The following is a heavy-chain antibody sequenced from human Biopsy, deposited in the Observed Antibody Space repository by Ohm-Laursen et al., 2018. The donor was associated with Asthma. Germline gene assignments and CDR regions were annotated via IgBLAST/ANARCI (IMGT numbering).Heavy chain of an antibody. CDR2: INAGNGNT. J-gene: IGHJ5*02. CDR1: GYTFINYA. V-gene: IGHV1-3*01. CDR3: ARGQKSPGDRWFDP. D-gene: IGHD7-27*01. Sequence: ASVKVSCKASGYTFINYAIHWVRQAPGQRLEWMGWINAGNGNTKYSQKFQGRVTMTSDTSISTAYMELSRLRSDDTALYYCARGQKSPGDRWFDPWGQGTLVTVSS.